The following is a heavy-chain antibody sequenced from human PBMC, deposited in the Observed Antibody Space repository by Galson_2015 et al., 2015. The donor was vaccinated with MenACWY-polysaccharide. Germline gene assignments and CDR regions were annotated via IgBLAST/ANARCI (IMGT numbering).Heavy chain of an antibody. Sequence: SLRLSCAASGFTVSSNYMSWVRQAPGKGLEWVSVIYSGGSTYYADSVKGRFTISRDNSKNTLYLQMNSLRAEDTAVYYCARGPTGYSSSWSDYWGQGTLVTVSS. CDR3: ARGPTGYSSSWSDY. CDR1: GFTVSSNY. CDR2: IYSGGST. D-gene: IGHD6-13*01. V-gene: IGHV3-53*01. J-gene: IGHJ4*02.